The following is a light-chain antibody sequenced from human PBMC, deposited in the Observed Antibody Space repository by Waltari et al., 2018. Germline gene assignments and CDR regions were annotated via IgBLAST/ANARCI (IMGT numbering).Light chain of an antibody. V-gene: IGKV2-30*02. CDR2: KVS. CDR1: QSLVHSDGNTY. Sequence: DVVMTQSPLSLPVTLGQPASISCRSSQSLVHSDGNTYLNWFQQRPGQSPRRLVYKVSRRESGIPDRFSGSGSSTDFTLRISRVEAEDVGAYYCMKGTYGPRTFGPGTQVESK. J-gene: IGKJ1*01. CDR3: MKGTYGPRT.